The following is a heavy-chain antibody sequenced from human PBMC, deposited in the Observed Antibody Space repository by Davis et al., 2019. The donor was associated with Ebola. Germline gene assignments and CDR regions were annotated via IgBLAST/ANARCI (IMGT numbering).Heavy chain of an antibody. CDR3: AKTAYCSSTSCPGGMDV. CDR1: GFTFSSYA. Sequence: GESLKISCAASGFTFSSYAMSWVRQAPGKGLEWVSAISGSGGSTYYADSVKGRFTISRDNSKNTPYLQMNSLRAEDTAVYYCAKTAYCSSTSCPGGMDVWGQGTTVTVSS. V-gene: IGHV3-23*01. CDR2: ISGSGGST. J-gene: IGHJ6*02. D-gene: IGHD2-2*01.